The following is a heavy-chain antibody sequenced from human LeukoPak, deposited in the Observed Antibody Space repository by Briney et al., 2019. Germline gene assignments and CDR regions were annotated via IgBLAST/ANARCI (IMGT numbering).Heavy chain of an antibody. CDR2: IGTAADT. J-gene: IGHJ4*02. V-gene: IGHV3-13*01. Sequence: GGSLRLSCAASGFTFSSYWMSWVRQATGKGLEWVSGIGTAADTYYSGSVKGRFTISRENAKNSLYLQMNSLRAEDTAVYYCARGAGGHDFWGQGTLVTVSS. CDR3: ARGAGGHDF. CDR1: GFTFSSYW. D-gene: IGHD3-16*01.